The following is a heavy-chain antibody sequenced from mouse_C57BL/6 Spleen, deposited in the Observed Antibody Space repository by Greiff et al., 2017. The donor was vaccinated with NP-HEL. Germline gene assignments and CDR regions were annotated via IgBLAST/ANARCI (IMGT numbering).Heavy chain of an antibody. CDR3: ARDYDLYYCDY. V-gene: IGHV1-82*01. Sequence: VKLVESGPELVKPGASVKISCKASGYAFSSSWMNWVKQRPGKGLEWIGRIYPGDGDTTYNGKFKGQATLTADKSSSTAYMQLSSLTSEDSSVYFCARDYDLYYCDYWGQGTTLTVSS. CDR1: GYAFSSSW. D-gene: IGHD2-4*01. CDR2: IYPGDGDT. J-gene: IGHJ2*01.